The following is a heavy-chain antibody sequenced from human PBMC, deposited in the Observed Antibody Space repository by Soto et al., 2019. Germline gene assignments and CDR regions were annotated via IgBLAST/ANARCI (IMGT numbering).Heavy chain of an antibody. CDR1: GFIFDDYG. CDR3: ARTRGYSGYDAFDI. J-gene: IGHJ3*02. D-gene: IGHD5-12*01. CDR2: INWNGGST. Sequence: GGSLRLSCEASGFIFDDYGMSWVRQAPGKGLEWVSGINWNGGSTGYADSVKGRFTLSRGTAKNSLYLHMNSLRAEDTALYFCARTRGYSGYDAFDIWGQGTMVTVSS. V-gene: IGHV3-20*04.